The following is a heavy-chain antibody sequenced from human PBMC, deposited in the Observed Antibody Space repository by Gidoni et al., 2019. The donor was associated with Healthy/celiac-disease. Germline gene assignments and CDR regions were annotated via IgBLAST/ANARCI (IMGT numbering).Heavy chain of an antibody. CDR2: ISAYNGNT. CDR1: GYTFTSYG. J-gene: IGHJ4*02. V-gene: IGHV1-18*01. D-gene: IGHD3-3*01. Sequence: QVQLVQSGAEVKKPGASVKVSCKASGYTFTSYGISWVRKAPGQGLEWMGWISAYNGNTNYAQKLQGRVTMTTDTSTSTAYMELRSLRSDDTAVYYCARAIYYDFWSGYLGGDYWGQGTLVTVSS. CDR3: ARAIYYDFWSGYLGGDY.